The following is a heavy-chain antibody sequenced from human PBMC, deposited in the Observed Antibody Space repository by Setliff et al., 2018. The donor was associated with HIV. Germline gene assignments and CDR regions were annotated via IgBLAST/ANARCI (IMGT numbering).Heavy chain of an antibody. CDR3: ARDHNSGTLHAFDL. D-gene: IGHD1-26*01. CDR2: ISYSEYT. Sequence: PLETLSLTCTVSGDPINSHYWSWIRQPPGEGLEWIGHISYSEYTNYNPSLKSRVTISLDTSKKHFSLDLYSVTAADTAVYYCARDHNSGTLHAFDLWGQGTKVTVSS. V-gene: IGHV4-59*11. CDR1: GDPINSHY. J-gene: IGHJ3*01.